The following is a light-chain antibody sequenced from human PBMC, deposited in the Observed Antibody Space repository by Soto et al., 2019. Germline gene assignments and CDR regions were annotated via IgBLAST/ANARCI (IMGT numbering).Light chain of an antibody. CDR3: QQYETSLFT. CDR2: GAA. J-gene: IGKJ3*01. Sequence: DIVFTQSPATLSLSPGESATLSCRASQSLGSSYLAWYQQIPGRAPRLLIYGAANRATGIPDKFSGSGSGTDFTLTISRLEPEDFAIYYCQQYETSLFTFGPGTKVDIK. CDR1: QSLGSSY. V-gene: IGKV3-20*01.